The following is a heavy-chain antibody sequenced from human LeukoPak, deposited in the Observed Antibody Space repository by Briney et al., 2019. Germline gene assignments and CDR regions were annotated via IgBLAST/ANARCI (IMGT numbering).Heavy chain of an antibody. V-gene: IGHV3-72*01. CDR1: GFTFSNHY. CDR3: IRVSQLYYFDS. J-gene: IGHJ4*02. Sequence: PGGSLRLSCAASGFTFSNHYMDWVRQAPGKGLEWVGRIRMEANGSTTEFAASVKGRFTISRDDSKNSLYLQMNSLKTEDTAVYYCIRVSQLYYFDSWGQGTLVTVSS. D-gene: IGHD1-1*01. CDR2: IRMEANGSTT.